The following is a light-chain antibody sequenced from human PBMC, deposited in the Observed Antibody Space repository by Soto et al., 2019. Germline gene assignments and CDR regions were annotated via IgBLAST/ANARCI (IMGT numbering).Light chain of an antibody. Sequence: EIVLTQSPGTLALSPGEGATLSCRASQSVSKYLAWYQQKPGQAPRLLIYGASSRATGIPDSFSGSGSGTDFTLTISRLEPEDFAVYYCQQRSNWPPPYTFGQGTKLEIK. CDR2: GAS. CDR1: QSVSKY. V-gene: IGKV3D-20*02. CDR3: QQRSNWPPPYT. J-gene: IGKJ2*01.